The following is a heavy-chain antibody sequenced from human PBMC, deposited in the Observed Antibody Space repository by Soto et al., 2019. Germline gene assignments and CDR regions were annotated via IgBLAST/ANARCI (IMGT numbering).Heavy chain of an antibody. CDR2: SNEGSGNT. Sequence: QVQLVQSGPEVKRPGASVRMSCRTAGYSFKHYAIPSVRQAPGKNLEWKGGSNEGSGNTRYSHKFQGRMSIARDTSASTSYLDLRSLTSEDTAVYFCARDDRTISGAVTLDCWAPGTLGTV. CDR1: GYSFKHYA. V-gene: IGHV1-3*01. J-gene: IGHJ4*02. D-gene: IGHD3-3*02. CDR3: ARDDRTISGAVTLDC.